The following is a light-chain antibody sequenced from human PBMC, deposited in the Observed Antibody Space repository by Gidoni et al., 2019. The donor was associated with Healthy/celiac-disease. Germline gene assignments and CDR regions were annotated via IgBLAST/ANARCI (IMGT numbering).Light chain of an antibody. Sequence: DIQMTQSPSTLSASVGDRVTSTCRASQSISSWLAWYQQKPGKAPKLLIYKASSLESGVPSRFSGSGSETEFTLTISSLQPDDFATYYCQQYNSYWTFGQGTKVEIK. CDR3: QQYNSYWT. CDR2: KAS. CDR1: QSISSW. J-gene: IGKJ1*01. V-gene: IGKV1-5*03.